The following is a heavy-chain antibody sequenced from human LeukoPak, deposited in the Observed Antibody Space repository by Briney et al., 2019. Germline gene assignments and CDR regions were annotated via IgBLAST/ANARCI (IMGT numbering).Heavy chain of an antibody. CDR2: ISGSGGST. CDR3: AKVRFCSGYFRSFDY. D-gene: IGHD3-3*01. Sequence: GGSVTLLCALSGFTVSIYAVRWVRLAPGKGLEWVSAISGSGGSTNYADSVKGRFTISRDNSKNTLNLQMNRLIPEDTAVYYCAKVRFCSGYFRSFDYWGQGTLVTVSS. V-gene: IGHV3-23*01. CDR1: GFTVSIYA. J-gene: IGHJ4*02.